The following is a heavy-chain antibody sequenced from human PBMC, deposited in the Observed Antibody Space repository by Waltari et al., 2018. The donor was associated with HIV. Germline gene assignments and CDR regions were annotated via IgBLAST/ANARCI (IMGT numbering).Heavy chain of an antibody. Sequence: EVKLVESGGGLVQPGGCLSLSCAASGFTFSNFWMSWVRQAPGKGLEWVANIKQDGSEKYYVDSVKGRFTISRDNAKNSLYLQMNSLRAEDTAVYYCASPSIRAGMDVWGQGTTVTVSS. CDR3: ASPSIRAGMDV. J-gene: IGHJ6*02. V-gene: IGHV3-7*01. CDR2: IKQDGSEK. D-gene: IGHD2-2*02. CDR1: GFTFSNFW.